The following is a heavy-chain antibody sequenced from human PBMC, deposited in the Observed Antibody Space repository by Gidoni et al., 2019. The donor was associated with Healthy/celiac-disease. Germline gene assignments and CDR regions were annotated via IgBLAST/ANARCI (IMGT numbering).Heavy chain of an antibody. CDR3: ARMTYDSSGYYYEGYFDY. CDR2: IRGSGGST. D-gene: IGHD3-22*01. J-gene: IGHJ4*02. CDR1: GFTFSSYA. V-gene: IGHV3-23*01. Sequence: EVQLLESGGGLVQPGGSLRLSCAASGFTFSSYAMSWVRQAPGQGLEWVSAIRGSGGSTYYADSVKGRFTISRDNSKNTLYLQMNSLRAEDTAVYYCARMTYDSSGYYYEGYFDYWGQGTLVTVSS.